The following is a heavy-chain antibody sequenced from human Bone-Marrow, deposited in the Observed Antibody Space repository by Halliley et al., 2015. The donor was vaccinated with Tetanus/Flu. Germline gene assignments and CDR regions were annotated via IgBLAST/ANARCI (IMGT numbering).Heavy chain of an antibody. CDR3: ARVDSWSGFPGLDV. CDR2: IKQDGSEE. J-gene: IGHJ6*02. Sequence: WVRQAPGKGLEWVANIKQDGSEEYYVDSVNGRFTISRDNGKNSLHLQMSSLRAEDTAVYYCARVDSWSGFPGLDVWDQGP. V-gene: IGHV3-7*03. D-gene: IGHD3-3*01.